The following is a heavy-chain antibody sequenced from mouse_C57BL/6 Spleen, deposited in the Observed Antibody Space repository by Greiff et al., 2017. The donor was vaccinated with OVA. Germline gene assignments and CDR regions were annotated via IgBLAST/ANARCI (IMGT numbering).Heavy chain of an antibody. Sequence: EVKLVESEGGLVQPGSSMKLSCTASGFTFSDYYMAWVRQVPEKGLEWVANINYDGSSTYYLDSLKSRFIISRDNAKNILYLQMSSLKSEDTATYYCARDSRYAMDYWGQGTSVTVSS. CDR1: GFTFSDYY. CDR2: INYDGSST. V-gene: IGHV5-16*01. J-gene: IGHJ4*01. CDR3: ARDSRYAMDY.